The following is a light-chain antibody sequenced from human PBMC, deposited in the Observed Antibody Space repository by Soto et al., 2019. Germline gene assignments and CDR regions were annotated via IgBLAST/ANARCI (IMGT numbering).Light chain of an antibody. CDR3: QQYNSYPYT. V-gene: IGKV1-5*03. J-gene: IGKJ2*01. Sequence: DIQMTQSPSTLSASVGDRVTITCRASQSISSWLAWYQQKPGKAPKLLIYKASSLESGVPSRVSGSGSGTEFTLTISSLQPDEFATYYCQQYNSYPYTFGQGTKLEIK. CDR1: QSISSW. CDR2: KAS.